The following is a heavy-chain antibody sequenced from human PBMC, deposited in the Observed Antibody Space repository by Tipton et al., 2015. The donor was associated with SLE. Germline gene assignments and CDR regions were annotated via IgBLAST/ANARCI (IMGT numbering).Heavy chain of an antibody. CDR1: GFTFSSSR. V-gene: IGHV3-21*01. J-gene: IGHJ4*02. CDR3: ARDSSGWLFDY. D-gene: IGHD6-19*01. Sequence: SLRLSCAASGFTFSSSRMNWVRQAPGKGLEWFSSISSSSNYIYYADSIKGRFTISRDNAKNSLYLQMNSLRAEDTAVYYCARDSSGWLFDYWGQGTLLTVSS. CDR2: ISSSSNYI.